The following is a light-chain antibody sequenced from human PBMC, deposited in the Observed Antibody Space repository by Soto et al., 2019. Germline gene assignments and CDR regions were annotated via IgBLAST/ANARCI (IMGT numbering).Light chain of an antibody. CDR2: EVS. CDR3: SSYTSRSTRV. Sequence: QSALTQPASVSGSPGQSITISCTGTSSDGGGYNYVSWYQQHPGKAPKLMIYEVSNRPSGVYNRFSGSKSGNTASLTISGLHAEDEADYYCSSYTSRSTRVFGGGTKLTVL. V-gene: IGLV2-14*01. CDR1: SSDGGGYNY. J-gene: IGLJ2*01.